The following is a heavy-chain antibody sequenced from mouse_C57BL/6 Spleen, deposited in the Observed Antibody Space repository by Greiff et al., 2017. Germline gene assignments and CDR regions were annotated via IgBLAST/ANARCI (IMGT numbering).Heavy chain of an antibody. CDR1: GYTFTSYW. V-gene: IGHV1-53*01. CDR2: INPSNGGT. Sequence: QVQLKQPGTELVKPGASVKLSCKASGYTFTSYWMHWVKQRPGQGLEWIGNINPSNGGTNYNEKFKSKATLTVDKSSSTAYMQLSSLTSEDSAVYYCARWDYSNYGYFDVWGTGTTVTVSS. J-gene: IGHJ1*03. CDR3: ARWDYSNYGYFDV. D-gene: IGHD2-5*01.